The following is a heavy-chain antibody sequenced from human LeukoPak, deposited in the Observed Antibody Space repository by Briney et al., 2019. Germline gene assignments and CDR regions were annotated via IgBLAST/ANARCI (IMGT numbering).Heavy chain of an antibody. D-gene: IGHD3-16*01. CDR1: GYSISSGYY. CDR2: IYHSGST. J-gene: IGHJ4*02. Sequence: SETLSLTCTVSGYSISSGYYWGWIRQPPGKGLEWIGNIYHSGSTYYNPSLKSRVTISVYTSKNQFSLKLSSVTAADTAVYYCARGVDYWGQGTLVTVSS. CDR3: ARGVDY. V-gene: IGHV4-38-2*02.